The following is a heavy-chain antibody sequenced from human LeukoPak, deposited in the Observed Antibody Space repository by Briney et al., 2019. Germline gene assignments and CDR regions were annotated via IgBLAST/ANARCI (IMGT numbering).Heavy chain of an antibody. V-gene: IGHV1-69*13. D-gene: IGHD3-22*01. CDR3: ARGYYYDSSGYFDY. CDR1: GYTFTSYD. J-gene: IGHJ4*02. Sequence: SVKVSCKASGYTFTSYDINWVRQAPGQGLEWMGGIIPIFGTANYAQKFQGRVTITADESTSTAYMELSSLRSEDTAVYYCARGYYYDSSGYFDYWGQGTLVTVSS. CDR2: IIPIFGTA.